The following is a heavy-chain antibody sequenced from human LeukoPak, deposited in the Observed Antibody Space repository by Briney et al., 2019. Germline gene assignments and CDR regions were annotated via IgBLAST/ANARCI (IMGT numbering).Heavy chain of an antibody. CDR2: IYYSGST. D-gene: IGHD3-9*01. CDR1: GGSISSYY. Sequence: SETLSLTCTVSGGSISSYYWSWIRQPPGKGLEWIGYIYYSGSTNYNPSLKSRVTISVDTSKNQFSLKLSSVTAADTAVYYCARASTIRYFDWFNWGQGTLVTVSS. J-gene: IGHJ4*02. CDR3: ARASTIRYFDWFN. V-gene: IGHV4-59*01.